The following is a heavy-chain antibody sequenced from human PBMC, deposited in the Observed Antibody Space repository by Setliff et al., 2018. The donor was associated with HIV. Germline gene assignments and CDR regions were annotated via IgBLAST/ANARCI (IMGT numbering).Heavy chain of an antibody. CDR2: IYHSGIT. V-gene: IGHV4-38-2*02. J-gene: IGHJ3*01. D-gene: IGHD3-22*01. CDR3: ARQGAGYYYDSSEYYTGNGFDF. Sequence: SETLSLTCTVSGYSISSGYFWGWIRQPPGKGLEWIGSIYHSGITYYNSSLKSRVTISVDTSKNQFSLNLTSVTAADTAVYYCARQGAGYYYDSSEYYTGNGFDFWGQGTLVTVSS. CDR1: GYSISSGYF.